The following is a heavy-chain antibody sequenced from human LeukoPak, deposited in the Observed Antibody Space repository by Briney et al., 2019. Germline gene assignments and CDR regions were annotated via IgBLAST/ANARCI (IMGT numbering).Heavy chain of an antibody. J-gene: IGHJ4*02. CDR1: DGSISNYY. V-gene: IGHV4-4*07. D-gene: IGHD3-9*01. CDR3: ARHVWETGWLDY. Sequence: SETLSLTCTVSDGSISNYYWTWIRQPAGKGLEWIGRIYVSGSTNYNPSLKSRVTISVDTSKNQFSLRLSSVTAADTAVYYCARHVWETGWLDYWGQGTLVTVSS. CDR2: IYVSGST.